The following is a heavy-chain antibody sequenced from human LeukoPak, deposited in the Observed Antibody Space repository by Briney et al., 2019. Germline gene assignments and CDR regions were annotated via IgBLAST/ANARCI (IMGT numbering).Heavy chain of an antibody. Sequence: ASVTVSCKASGYTFTSYGISWVRQAPGQGLEWMGWISAYNGNTNYAQKLQGRVTMTTDTSTSTAYMELSSLRSDDTAVYYCARHVLWFATSKGDFDYWGQGTLVTVSS. CDR3: ARHVLWFATSKGDFDY. CDR2: ISAYNGNT. V-gene: IGHV1-18*01. J-gene: IGHJ4*02. CDR1: GYTFTSYG. D-gene: IGHD3-10*01.